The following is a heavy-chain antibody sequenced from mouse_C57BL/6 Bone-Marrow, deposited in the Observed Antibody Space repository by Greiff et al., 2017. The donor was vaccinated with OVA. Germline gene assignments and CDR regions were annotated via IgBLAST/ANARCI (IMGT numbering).Heavy chain of an antibody. CDR3: ARDAGYYGSSSSWYFDV. J-gene: IGHJ1*03. CDR1: GFTFSDFY. Sequence: EVMLVESGGGLVQSGRSLRLSCATSGFTFSDFYMEWVRQAPGKGLEWIAASRNKANDYTTEYSASVKGRFIVSRDTSQSILYLQMNALRAEDTAIYYCARDAGYYGSSSSWYFDVWGTGTTVTVSS. CDR2: SRNKANDYTT. D-gene: IGHD1-1*01. V-gene: IGHV7-1*01.